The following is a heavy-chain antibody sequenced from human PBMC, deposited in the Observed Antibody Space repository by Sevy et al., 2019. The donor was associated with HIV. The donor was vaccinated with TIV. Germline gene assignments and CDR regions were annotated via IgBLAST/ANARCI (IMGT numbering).Heavy chain of an antibody. V-gene: IGHV3-74*01. CDR2: LSSDGSTT. J-gene: IGHJ4*02. CDR1: GFTFSSYW. Sequence: GGSLRLSCAASGFTFSSYWMNWVRQAPGKGLVWVSRLSSDGSTTIYADSVKGRFTISRDNAKNTLYLQINSLRAEDTAVYYSTRVYDITWNGYYFDYWGQGTLVTVSS. D-gene: IGHD1-1*01. CDR3: TRVYDITWNGYYFDY.